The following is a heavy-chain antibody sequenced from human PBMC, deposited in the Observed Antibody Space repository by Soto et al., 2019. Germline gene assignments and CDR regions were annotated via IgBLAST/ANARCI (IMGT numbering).Heavy chain of an antibody. V-gene: IGHV1-8*01. CDR2: MNPNSGNT. J-gene: IGHJ4*02. Sequence: GASVKVSCKPSGYTFTSYDINWVRQATGQGLEWMGWMNPNSGNTGYAQKFQGRVTMTRNTSISTAYMELSSLRSEDTAVYYCASDRYSGYDLVYWGQGTLVTVSS. CDR3: ASDRYSGYDLVY. D-gene: IGHD5-12*01. CDR1: GYTFTSYD.